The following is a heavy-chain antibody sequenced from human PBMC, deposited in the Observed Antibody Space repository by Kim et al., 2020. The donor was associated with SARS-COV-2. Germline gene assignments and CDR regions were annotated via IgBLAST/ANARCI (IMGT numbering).Heavy chain of an antibody. Sequence: SSPAFHGPVTISADKSISTAYLQWSSLKASDTAMYYCARRGVWVHDAFDIWGQGTMVTVSS. V-gene: IGHV5-10-1*01. D-gene: IGHD3-16*01. J-gene: IGHJ3*02. CDR3: ARRGVWVHDAFDI.